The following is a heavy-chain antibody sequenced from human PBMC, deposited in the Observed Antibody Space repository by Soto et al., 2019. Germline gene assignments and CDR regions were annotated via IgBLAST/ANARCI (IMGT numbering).Heavy chain of an antibody. CDR3: ARDITIFGVARRGAFDI. D-gene: IGHD3-3*01. Sequence: SETLSLTCTVSGGSISSGGYYWSWIRQHPGKGLEWIGYIYYSGSTYYNPSLKSRVTISVDTSKNQFSLKLSSVTAADTAVYYRARDITIFGVARRGAFDIWGQGTMVTVSS. CDR2: IYYSGST. J-gene: IGHJ3*02. CDR1: GGSISSGGYY. V-gene: IGHV4-31*03.